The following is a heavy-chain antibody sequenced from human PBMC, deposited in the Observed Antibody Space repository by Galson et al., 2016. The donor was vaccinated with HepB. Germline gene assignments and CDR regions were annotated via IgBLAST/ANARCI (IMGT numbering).Heavy chain of an antibody. J-gene: IGHJ4*02. CDR1: GGSLRHYY. CDR2: IYYSGIT. D-gene: IGHD6-19*01. V-gene: IGHV4-59*01. Sequence: ETLSLTCAVYGGSLRHYYWTWIRQAPGKGLEWIGYIYYSGITNYNPSLKSRVSISVDTSKNQFSLKLTSVTAADTAVYYCATIAVDHGLDYWGQGTLVTVSS. CDR3: ATIAVDHGLDY.